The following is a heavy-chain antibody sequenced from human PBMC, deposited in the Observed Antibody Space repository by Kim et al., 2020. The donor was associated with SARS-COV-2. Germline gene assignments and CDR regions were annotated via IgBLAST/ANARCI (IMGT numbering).Heavy chain of an antibody. CDR3: AKDINPGITIFGGEYYYYGMDV. CDR1: GFTFSSYG. V-gene: IGHV3-30*18. Sequence: GGSLRLSCAASGFTFSSYGMHWVRQAPGKGLEWVAVISYDGSNKYYADSVKGRFTISRDNSKNTLYLQMNSLRAEDTAVYYCAKDINPGITIFGGEYYYYGMDVWGQGTTVTVSS. CDR2: ISYDGSNK. J-gene: IGHJ6*02. D-gene: IGHD3-3*01.